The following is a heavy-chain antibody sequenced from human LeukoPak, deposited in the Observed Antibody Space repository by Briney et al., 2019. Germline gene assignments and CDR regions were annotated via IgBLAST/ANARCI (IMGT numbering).Heavy chain of an antibody. D-gene: IGHD5-18*01. Sequence: SETLSLTCSVPGGSISTYYWNWIRQTPGKGLEWIGHIFYGNTDYTPSLKSRVTISVDTSKNQFSLKLTSVTAADTAVYYCARDKAHSYGRYFDPWGQGALVIVSS. CDR3: ARDKAHSYGRYFDP. J-gene: IGHJ5*02. CDR2: IFYGNT. CDR1: GGSISTYY. V-gene: IGHV4-59*01.